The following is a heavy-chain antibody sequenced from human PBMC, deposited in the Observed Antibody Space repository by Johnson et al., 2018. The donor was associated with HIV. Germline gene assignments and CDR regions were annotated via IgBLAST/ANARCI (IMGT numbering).Heavy chain of an antibody. J-gene: IGHJ3*02. CDR1: GFTVGSKY. CDR2: IYSGGTT. Sequence: VPLVESGGGLVQPGGSLRLSCAASGFTVGSKYMNWVRQAPGKGLEWVSVIYSGGTTYYADSVKGRFLISRDSSKNTLYLQMDRLRAEDTAVYYCARDRSRQLLLTSDAFDIWGQGTMVTVSS. CDR3: ARDRSRQLLLTSDAFDI. V-gene: IGHV3-66*01. D-gene: IGHD2-15*01.